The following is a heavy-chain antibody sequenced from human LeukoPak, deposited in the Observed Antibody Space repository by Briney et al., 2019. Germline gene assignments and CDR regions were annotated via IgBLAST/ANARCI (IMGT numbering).Heavy chain of an antibody. Sequence: ASVKVSCKVSGYTLTELSMHWVRQAPGKGLEWMGGFDPEDGETIYAQKFQGRVTMTEDTSTDTAYMELSSLRSEDTAVYYCAAVNWNDVSSSFSYYYYGMDVWGQGTTVTVSS. CDR3: AAVNWNDVSSSFSYYYYGMDV. J-gene: IGHJ6*02. D-gene: IGHD1-1*01. CDR1: GYTLTELS. V-gene: IGHV1-24*01. CDR2: FDPEDGET.